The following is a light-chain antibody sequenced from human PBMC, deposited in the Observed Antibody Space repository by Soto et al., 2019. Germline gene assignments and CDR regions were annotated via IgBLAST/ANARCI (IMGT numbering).Light chain of an antibody. Sequence: TVLTQSPDSLAVPLGERATTNCKSSQGVLYSSTNKNYLAWYQQKPGQPPKLLIYWASTRESGVPDRFSGSGSGTDFTLTISSLQAEDVAVYYCQQYYSTPLTFGGGTKVEIK. J-gene: IGKJ4*01. CDR3: QQYYSTPLT. CDR1: QGVLYSSTNKNY. V-gene: IGKV4-1*01. CDR2: WAS.